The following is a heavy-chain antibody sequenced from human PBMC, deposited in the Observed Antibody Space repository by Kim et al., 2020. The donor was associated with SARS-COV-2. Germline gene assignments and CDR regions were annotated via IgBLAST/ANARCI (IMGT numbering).Heavy chain of an antibody. V-gene: IGHV3-48*02. Sequence: SVKGRFTISRDNAKSSLYLQMNSLRDEDTAVYYCVGEYYESSGYPYGMDVWGQGTTVTVSS. D-gene: IGHD3-22*01. J-gene: IGHJ6*02. CDR3: VGEYYESSGYPYGMDV.